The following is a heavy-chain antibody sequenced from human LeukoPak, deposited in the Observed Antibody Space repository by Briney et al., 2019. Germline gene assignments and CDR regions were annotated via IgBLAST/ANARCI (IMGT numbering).Heavy chain of an antibody. CDR3: AKGWSGRYSSSHFDY. Sequence: PGGSLRLSCAASGFTFSSYSMNWVRQAPGKGLEWVSSISSSSSYIYYADSVKGRFTISRDNAKNSLYLQMNSLRAEDMTLYYCAKGWSGRYSSSHFDYWGQGTLVTVSS. D-gene: IGHD6-6*01. CDR1: GFTFSSYS. V-gene: IGHV3-21*04. J-gene: IGHJ4*02. CDR2: ISSSSSYI.